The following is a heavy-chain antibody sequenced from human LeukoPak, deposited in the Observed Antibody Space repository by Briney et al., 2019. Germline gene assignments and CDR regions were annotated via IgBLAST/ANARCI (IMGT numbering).Heavy chain of an antibody. Sequence: SETLSLTCTVSGGSISSGGYYWSWIRQHPGKGLEWIGYIYYSGSTYYTPSLKSRVTISVDTSKNQFSLKLSSVTAADTAVYYCAIRPGDRSGYHFDYWGQGTLVTVSS. D-gene: IGHD3-22*01. V-gene: IGHV4-31*03. CDR1: GGSISSGGYY. J-gene: IGHJ4*02. CDR2: IYYSGST. CDR3: AIRPGDRSGYHFDY.